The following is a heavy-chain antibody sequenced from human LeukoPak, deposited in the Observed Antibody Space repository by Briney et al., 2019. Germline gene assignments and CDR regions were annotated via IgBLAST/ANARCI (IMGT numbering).Heavy chain of an antibody. D-gene: IGHD3-22*01. J-gene: IGHJ4*02. CDR1: GGSISSGGYY. Sequence: PSETLSLTCTVSGGSISSGGYYWSWIRQHPGKGLEWIGYIYYSGSTYYNPSLKSRVTISVDTSKNQFSLKLSSVTAADTAVYYCARQKEYYYDSSGYYYGDQHRYFDYWGQGTLVTVSS. V-gene: IGHV4-31*03. CDR3: ARQKEYYYDSSGYYYGDQHRYFDY. CDR2: IYYSGST.